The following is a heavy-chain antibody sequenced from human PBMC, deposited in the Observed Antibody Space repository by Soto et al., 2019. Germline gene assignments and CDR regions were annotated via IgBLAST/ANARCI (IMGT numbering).Heavy chain of an antibody. CDR2: IDPSDSYT. J-gene: IGHJ3*02. D-gene: IGHD3-9*01. CDR3: ARGGILTGMGMDAFDI. CDR1: GYSFTSYW. Sequence: GESLKISCKGSGYSFTSYWISWVRQMPGKGLEWMGRIDPSDSYTNYSPSFQGHVTISADKSISTAYLQWSSLKASDTAMYYCARGGILTGMGMDAFDIWGQGTMVTVSS. V-gene: IGHV5-10-1*01.